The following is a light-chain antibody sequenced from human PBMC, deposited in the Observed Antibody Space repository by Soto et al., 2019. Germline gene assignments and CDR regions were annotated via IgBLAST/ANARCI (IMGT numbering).Light chain of an antibody. CDR1: QSVRSSY. Sequence: EIVFTQSPATLSLSPGERATLSCRASQSVRSSYLAWYQQKPGQAPRLLIYGASNTATGIPDRFSGSGSGTDFTLTISRLEPEDVAVYYCQQYGSSGTFGQGTKVDIK. V-gene: IGKV3-20*01. J-gene: IGKJ1*01. CDR2: GAS. CDR3: QQYGSSGT.